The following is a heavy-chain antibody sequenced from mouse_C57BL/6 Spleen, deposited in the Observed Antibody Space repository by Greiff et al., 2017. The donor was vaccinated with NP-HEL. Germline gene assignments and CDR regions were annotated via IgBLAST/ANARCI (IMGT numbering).Heavy chain of an antibody. CDR2: IYPSDSET. V-gene: IGHV1-61*01. CDR1: GYTFTSYW. Sequence: VQLQQSGAELVRPGSSVKLSCKASGYTFTSYWMDWVKQRPGQGLEWIGNIYPSDSETHYNQKFKDKATLTVDKSSSTAYMQLSSLTSEDSAVYYCARGGITTAVYWGQGTLVTVSA. D-gene: IGHD1-2*01. J-gene: IGHJ3*01. CDR3: ARGGITTAVY.